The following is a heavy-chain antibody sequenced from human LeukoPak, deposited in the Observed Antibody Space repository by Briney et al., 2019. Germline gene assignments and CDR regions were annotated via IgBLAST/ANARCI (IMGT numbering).Heavy chain of an antibody. D-gene: IGHD3-10*01. Sequence: PGGSLRLSCAASGFTFSSYAMHWVRQAPGKGLEYVSAISSNGGSTYYANSVKGRFTISRDNSKNTLYLQMGSLRAEDMAVYYCARDLPNYYGSGGLDYWGQGTLVTVSS. CDR1: GFTFSSYA. CDR3: ARDLPNYYGSGGLDY. CDR2: ISSNGGST. V-gene: IGHV3-64*01. J-gene: IGHJ4*02.